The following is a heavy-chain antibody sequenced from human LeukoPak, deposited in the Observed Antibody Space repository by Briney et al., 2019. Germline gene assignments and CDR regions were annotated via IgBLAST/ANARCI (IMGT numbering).Heavy chain of an antibody. D-gene: IGHD6-13*01. J-gene: IGHJ4*02. CDR3: AKRVPYSSNWPCFDF. CDR1: GFTFSSCA. V-gene: IGHV3-23*01. Sequence: GGSLRLSCVASGFTFSSCAMSWVRQVPGKGLEWVSAVSDSGGDTYYADSVKGRFTISRDNSKNTLYLQMNNLRAEDTALYYCAKRVPYSSNWPCFDFWGQGTVAAVSS. CDR2: VSDSGGDT.